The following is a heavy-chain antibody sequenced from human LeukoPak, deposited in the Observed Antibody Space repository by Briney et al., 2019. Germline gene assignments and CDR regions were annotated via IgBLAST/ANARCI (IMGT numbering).Heavy chain of an antibody. V-gene: IGHV1-69*05. CDR2: TIPIFGTE. Sequence: SVKVSCKAAGRTFTSYAISWVRQAPGQGLEWMGRTIPIFGTENYAQNFQGRVTIPTDESTSTAYMELSSLRSEDTAVYYCARVPTVFGVDPEQNHFDRWGQGPLVSVSS. D-gene: IGHD3-3*01. CDR1: GRTFTSYA. CDR3: ARVPTVFGVDPEQNHFDR. J-gene: IGHJ4*02.